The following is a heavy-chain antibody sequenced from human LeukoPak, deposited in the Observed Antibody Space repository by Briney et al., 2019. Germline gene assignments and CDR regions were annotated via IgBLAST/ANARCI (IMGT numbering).Heavy chain of an antibody. CDR3: ARSIIAAAPNWDYMDV. D-gene: IGHD6-13*01. Sequence: PGGSLRLSCAASGFTFSSYAMHWVRQAPGKGLEWVAVISYDGSNKYYADSVKGRFTISRDNSKNTLYLQMNSLRAEDTAVYYCARSIIAAAPNWDYMDVWGKGTTVTVSS. V-gene: IGHV3-30-3*01. CDR1: GFTFSSYA. CDR2: ISYDGSNK. J-gene: IGHJ6*03.